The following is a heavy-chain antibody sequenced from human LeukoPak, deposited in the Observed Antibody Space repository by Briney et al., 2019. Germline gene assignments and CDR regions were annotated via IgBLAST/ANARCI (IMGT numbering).Heavy chain of an antibody. D-gene: IGHD2-2*01. V-gene: IGHV1-8*03. Sequence: ASVKVSCKASGYTFTSYDINWVRQATGQGLEWMGWMNPNSGNTGYAQKFQGRVTITRNTSISTAYMDLSSLRYEDTAVYYCARVVNPTYCSSPRCYWKGWFDPWGQGTLVTVSS. CDR3: ARVVNPTYCSSPRCYWKGWFDP. J-gene: IGHJ5*02. CDR1: GYTFTSYD. CDR2: MNPNSGNT.